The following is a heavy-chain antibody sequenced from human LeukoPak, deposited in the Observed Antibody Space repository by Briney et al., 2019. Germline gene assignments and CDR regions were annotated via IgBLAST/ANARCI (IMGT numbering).Heavy chain of an antibody. V-gene: IGHV4-59*01. CDR1: GGSISSYY. J-gene: IGHJ5*02. D-gene: IGHD3-9*01. CDR2: IYYSGST. Sequence: SETLSLTCTVSGGSISSYYWSWIRQPPGKGLEWIGYIYYSGSTNYNPSLKSRVTISVDTSKNQFSLKLSSVTAADTAVYYCARARSTGYNINWFDPWGQGTLVTVSS. CDR3: ARARSTGYNINWFDP.